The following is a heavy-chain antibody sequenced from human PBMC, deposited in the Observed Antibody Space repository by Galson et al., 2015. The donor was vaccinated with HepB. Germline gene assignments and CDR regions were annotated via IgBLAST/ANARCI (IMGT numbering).Heavy chain of an antibody. CDR1: GYSYTSYW. J-gene: IGHJ4*02. CDR3: ARVGQLMDY. D-gene: IGHD3-10*01. CDR2: IYPGDSDT. Sequence: QSGAEVTQPGVSLKISCTGSGYSYTSYWIGWVRQMPGKGLEWMGIIYPGDSDTRYSPSYQGQFTISADKSISTAYLQWSSLKASDTAMYYCARVGQLMDYWGPGTLVTVSS. V-gene: IGHV5-51*03.